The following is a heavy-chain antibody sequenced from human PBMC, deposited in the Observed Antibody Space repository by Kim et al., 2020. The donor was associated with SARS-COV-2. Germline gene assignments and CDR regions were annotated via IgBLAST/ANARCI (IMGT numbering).Heavy chain of an antibody. CDR3: ASSWSPYSSNWPGAFDI. D-gene: IGHD6-13*01. Sequence: SETLSLTCAVYGGSFSGYYWSWIRQPPGKGLEWIGEINHSGSTNYNPSLKSRVTISVDTSKNQFSLKLSSVTAADTAVYYCASSWSPYSSNWPGAFDIWGQGTMVTVSS. J-gene: IGHJ3*02. CDR1: GGSFSGYY. V-gene: IGHV4-34*01. CDR2: INHSGST.